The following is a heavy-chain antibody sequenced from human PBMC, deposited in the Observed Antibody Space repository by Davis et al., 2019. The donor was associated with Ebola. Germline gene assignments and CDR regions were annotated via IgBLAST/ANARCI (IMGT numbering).Heavy chain of an antibody. Sequence: AASEKVSCKASGGTFSSDGISWVRQTPGQGLEWRGRIIPIVGIANYAPKFQGRVTITADKSTSTANMEVNSLRSEDTAVYYCARGATWNLDYGMDVWGQGTTVTVSS. D-gene: IGHD1-1*01. CDR1: GGTFSSDG. CDR2: IIPIVGIA. V-gene: IGHV1-69*04. J-gene: IGHJ6*02. CDR3: ARGATWNLDYGMDV.